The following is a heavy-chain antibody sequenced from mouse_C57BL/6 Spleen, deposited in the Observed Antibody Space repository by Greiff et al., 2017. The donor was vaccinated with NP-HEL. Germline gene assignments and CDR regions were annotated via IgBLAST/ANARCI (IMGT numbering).Heavy chain of an antibody. V-gene: IGHV5-17*01. CDR1: GFTFSDYG. CDR2: ISRGSSTT. J-gene: IGHJ3*01. Sequence: EVMLVESGGGLVKPGGSLKLSCAASGFTFSDYGMHWVRQAPEKGLEWVAYISRGSSTTYYADTVKGRFTITRDNAKNTLFLQMTSLRSEDTAMYYCARSPFAYWGQGTLVTVSA. CDR3: ARSPFAY.